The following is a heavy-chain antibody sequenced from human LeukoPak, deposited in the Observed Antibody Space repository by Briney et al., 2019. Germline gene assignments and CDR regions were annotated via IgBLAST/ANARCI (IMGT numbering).Heavy chain of an antibody. V-gene: IGHV3-13*04. CDR3: ARGGYGSTWYVFDS. D-gene: IGHD6-13*01. J-gene: IGHJ4*02. Sequence: GGSLRLSCAASGFTLTTYDMHWVRQSTGKVLEWVSAISIAGDTFYAGSVKGRFTISRDSAKNSLYLQMNSLRVGDTAVYYCARGGYGSTWYVFDSWGQGTLVTVSS. CDR2: ISIAGDT. CDR1: GFTLTTYD.